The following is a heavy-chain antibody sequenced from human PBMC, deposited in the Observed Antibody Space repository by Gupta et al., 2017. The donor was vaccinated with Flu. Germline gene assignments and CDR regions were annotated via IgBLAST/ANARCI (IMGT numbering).Heavy chain of an antibody. V-gene: IGHV3-11*05. CDR2: ISGDSSYT. J-gene: IGHJ4*02. Sequence: QVQLVESGGGLVKPGGSLRLSCAASGFTCGDSYMSWVRQAPGKGPEWVSYISGDSSYTNYADSVKGRISISRDNAKNSLYLQMNSLRAEDTAVYYCARVVKFSYCNRDCNSFYFDYWGQGARVTVSS. CDR3: ARVVKFSYCNRDCNSFYFDY. CDR1: GFTCGDSY. D-gene: IGHD2-21*02.